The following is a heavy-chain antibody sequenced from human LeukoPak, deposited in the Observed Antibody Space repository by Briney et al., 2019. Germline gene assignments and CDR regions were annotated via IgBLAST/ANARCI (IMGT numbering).Heavy chain of an antibody. CDR2: IYHSGST. Sequence: SETLSLTCTVSGYSISSGYYWGWIRQPPGKGLEWIGSIYHSGSTYYNPSLKSRVTISVDTSKNQFSLKLSSVTAADTAVYYCARASVWGSYRYRYDYWGQGTLVTVSS. V-gene: IGHV4-38-2*02. CDR3: ARASVWGSYRYRYDY. J-gene: IGHJ4*02. CDR1: GYSISSGYY. D-gene: IGHD3-16*02.